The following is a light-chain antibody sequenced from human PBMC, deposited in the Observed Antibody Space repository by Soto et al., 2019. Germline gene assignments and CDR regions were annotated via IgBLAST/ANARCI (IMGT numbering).Light chain of an antibody. CDR1: QDITNH. V-gene: IGKV1-33*01. CDR3: QKYDGVPQ. J-gene: IGKJ3*01. Sequence: DIQMTQSPSSLSASVGDTVTITCQASQDITNHLNWYQHKPGKAPNLLIYDASHLETGVPSRFTGSVSGTYFTITISSLQSEDIATYYCQKYDGVPQFGPGTRVDF. CDR2: DAS.